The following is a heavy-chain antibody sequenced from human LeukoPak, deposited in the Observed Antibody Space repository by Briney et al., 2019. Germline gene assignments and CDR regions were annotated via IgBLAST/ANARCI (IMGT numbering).Heavy chain of an antibody. CDR2: IYYSGST. D-gene: IGHD3-9*01. CDR3: AREYYDILTGYYNWFDP. CDR1: GGSFSGYY. J-gene: IGHJ5*02. Sequence: SETLSLTCAVYGGSFSGYYWSWIRQPPGKGLEWIGYIYYSGSTNYNPSLKSRVTISVDTSKNQFSLKLSSVTAADTAVYYCAREYYDILTGYYNWFDPWGQGTLVTVSS. V-gene: IGHV4-59*01.